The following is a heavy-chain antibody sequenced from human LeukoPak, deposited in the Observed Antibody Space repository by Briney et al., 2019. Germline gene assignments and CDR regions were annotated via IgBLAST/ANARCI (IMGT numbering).Heavy chain of an antibody. J-gene: IGHJ5*02. CDR1: GGSISSGGHY. D-gene: IGHD3-10*01. CDR3: ARGPSYYYGSGSSRTANWFDP. CDR2: IYYSGST. V-gene: IGHV4-31*03. Sequence: PSQTLSLTCTVSGGSISSGGHYWSWIRQHPGKGLEWIGYIYYSGSTYYNPSLKSRVTISVDTSKNQFSLKLSSVTAADTAVYYCARGPSYYYGSGSSRTANWFDPWGQGTLVTVSS.